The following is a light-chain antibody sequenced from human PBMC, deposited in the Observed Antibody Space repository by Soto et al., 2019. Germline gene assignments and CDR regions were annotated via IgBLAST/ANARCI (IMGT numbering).Light chain of an antibody. CDR3: QQYGSSSIT. V-gene: IGKV3-20*01. CDR1: QSVSSSY. Sequence: EVVVTQSPCALSLTPGQRATLSCRASQSVSSSYLAWYQQKPGQAPRLLIYGASSRATGIPDRFSGSGSGTDFTLTTSRLEPEDFAVYYCQQYGSSSITFGQGTRLEIK. J-gene: IGKJ5*01. CDR2: GAS.